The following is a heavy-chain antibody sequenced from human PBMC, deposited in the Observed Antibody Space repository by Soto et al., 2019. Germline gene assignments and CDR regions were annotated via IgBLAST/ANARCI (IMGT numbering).Heavy chain of an antibody. CDR3: ARGGYSYSNCFDP. V-gene: IGHV5-51*01. CDR2: IYPGDSRT. D-gene: IGHD5-18*01. CDR1: GYSFATYW. J-gene: IGHJ5*02. Sequence: GESLKISCKAPGYSFATYWIGWVRQMPGKGLEWMGVIYPGDSRTGYNPSFQGQVTISADKSISTAYLQWSSLKASDTAMYYCARGGYSYSNCFDPWGQGTLVTVSS.